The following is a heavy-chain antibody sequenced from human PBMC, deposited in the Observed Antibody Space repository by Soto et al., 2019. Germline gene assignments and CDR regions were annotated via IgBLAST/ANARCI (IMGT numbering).Heavy chain of an antibody. CDR2: IVVGSGNT. Sequence: SVKVSCKASGFTFTSSAVQWVRQARGQRLEWIGWIVVGSGNTNYAQKFQERVTITRDMSTSTAYMELSSLRSEDTAVYYCASLRGYSYLSGFDPWGQGTLVTVPQ. CDR3: ASLRGYSYLSGFDP. CDR1: GFTFTSSA. D-gene: IGHD5-18*01. J-gene: IGHJ5*02. V-gene: IGHV1-58*01.